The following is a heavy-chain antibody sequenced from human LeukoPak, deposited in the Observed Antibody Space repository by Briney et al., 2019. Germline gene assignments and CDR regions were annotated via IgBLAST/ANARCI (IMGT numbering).Heavy chain of an antibody. V-gene: IGHV3-23*01. Sequence: GGSLRLSCAASGFTFSGYGMSWVRQAPGKGLEWVSAISGSGGSTYYADSVKGRFTISRDNSRSTLFLQMNSLRGEDTAIYYCATYRQVMLPFEAWGQGTLVTVSS. D-gene: IGHD5-18*01. CDR1: GFTFSGYG. J-gene: IGHJ5*02. CDR3: ATYRQVMLPFEA. CDR2: ISGSGGST.